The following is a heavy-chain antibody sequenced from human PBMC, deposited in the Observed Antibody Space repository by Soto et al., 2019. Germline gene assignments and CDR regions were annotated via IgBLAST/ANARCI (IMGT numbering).Heavy chain of an antibody. CDR2: VNPSGGST. D-gene: IGHD2-8*01. CDR1: GYIFTAYS. Sequence: QVQLVQSGAEVKKPGASVKVSCKASGYIFTAYSMHWVRQAPGQGLEWMGVVNPSGGSTNYAQRFQGRITMTRDTSTSTVYMDLKFLTSEDTAVYYCAREENCSHGVCYSEYFQRWGQGTLVTVSS. CDR3: AREENCSHGVCYSEYFQR. J-gene: IGHJ1*01. V-gene: IGHV1-46*01.